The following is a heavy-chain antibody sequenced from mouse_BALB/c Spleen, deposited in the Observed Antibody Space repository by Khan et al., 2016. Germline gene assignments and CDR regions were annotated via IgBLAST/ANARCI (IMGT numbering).Heavy chain of an antibody. Sequence: EVQLQESGPDLVKPSQSLSLTCTVTGYSITSGYSWHWIRQFPGNKLEWMGYIHYSGSTNYNPSLKSRISINSDTSKNQFFLQLNSVTTEDPATXYCAISGYYAIDFWGQGTSVTVSS. CDR3: AISGYYAIDF. V-gene: IGHV3-1*02. J-gene: IGHJ4*01. CDR2: IHYSGST. CDR1: GYSITSGYS.